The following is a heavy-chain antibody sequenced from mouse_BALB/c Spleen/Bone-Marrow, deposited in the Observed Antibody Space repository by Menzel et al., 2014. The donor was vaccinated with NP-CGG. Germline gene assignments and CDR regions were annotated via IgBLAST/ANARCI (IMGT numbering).Heavy chain of an antibody. V-gene: IGHV1-85*01. CDR2: IFPGDGST. CDR1: GYTFTNFD. Sequence: KQSGAELVKPGASVKLSCKASGYTFTNFDINWVRQRPEQGLEWIGWIFPGDGSTTYNERFKSKATLTVDNSSSTAYMELRSLTSEDSAVYYCARLGRDYWGQGTTLTVSS. CDR3: ARLGRDY. D-gene: IGHD4-1*01. J-gene: IGHJ2*01.